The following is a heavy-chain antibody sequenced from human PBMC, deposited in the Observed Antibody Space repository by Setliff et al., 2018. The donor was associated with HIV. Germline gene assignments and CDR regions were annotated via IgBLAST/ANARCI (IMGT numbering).Heavy chain of an antibody. CDR2: LFTSGST. Sequence: SETLSLTCTVSGGSIRSYYWNWIRQPAGKGLEWIGRLFTSGSTSYNPSLKSRVTMSVDTSKNQFSLKLRSVTAADTAVYYCARGSIVPVASGYYYFEYWGQGTLVTVSS. CDR1: GGSIRSYY. J-gene: IGHJ4*02. V-gene: IGHV4-4*07. CDR3: ARGSIVPVASGYYYFEY. D-gene: IGHD3-3*01.